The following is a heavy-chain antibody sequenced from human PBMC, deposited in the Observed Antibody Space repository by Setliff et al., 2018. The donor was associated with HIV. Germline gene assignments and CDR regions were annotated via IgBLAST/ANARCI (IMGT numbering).Heavy chain of an antibody. V-gene: IGHV4-61*10. CDR2: IYYSGST. D-gene: IGHD3-3*01. CDR1: GGSISSRSYY. CDR3: ARLRGSYDFSNWFDP. J-gene: IGHJ5*02. Sequence: KASETLSLTCTVSGGSISSRSYYWSWLRQPAGKGLEWIGRIYYSGSTNYNPSLKSRVTISVDTAKNQFSLKLSSVTAADTAVYYCARLRGSYDFSNWFDPWGQGTQVTVSS.